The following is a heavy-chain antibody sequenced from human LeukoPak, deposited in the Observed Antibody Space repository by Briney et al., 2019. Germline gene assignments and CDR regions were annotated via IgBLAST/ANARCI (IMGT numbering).Heavy chain of an antibody. CDR3: APSCGSDCPGAY. CDR1: GFTFSSYT. D-gene: IGHD2-21*02. CDR2: VSSSSSST. J-gene: IGHJ4*02. Sequence: KPGGSLRLSCVASGFTFSSYTMSGVRQAPGKGLEWVSAVSSSSSSTSYADSVKGRFTISRDNAKNSLFLQINSLRAEDTAVYYCAPSCGSDCPGAYWGQGTLVTVSS. V-gene: IGHV3-21*04.